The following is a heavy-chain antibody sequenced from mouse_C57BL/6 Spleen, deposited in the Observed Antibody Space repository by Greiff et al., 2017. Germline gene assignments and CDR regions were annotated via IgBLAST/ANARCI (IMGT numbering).Heavy chain of an antibody. CDR3: ARDCGSSYGDFDV. CDR1: GFTFSSYA. CDR2: ISDGGSYT. D-gene: IGHD1-1*01. J-gene: IGHJ1*03. V-gene: IGHV5-4*01. Sequence: EVMLVESGGGLVKPGGSLKLSCAASGFTFSSYAMSWVRQTPEKRLEWVATISDGGSYTYYPDNVKGRFTISRDNAKNNLYLQMSHLKSEDTAMYYCARDCGSSYGDFDVWGTGTTVTVSS.